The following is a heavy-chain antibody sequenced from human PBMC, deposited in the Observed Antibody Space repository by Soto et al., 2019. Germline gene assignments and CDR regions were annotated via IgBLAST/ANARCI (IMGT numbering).Heavy chain of an antibody. CDR1: GFTFSSYW. CDR3: ARNRDGVDY. J-gene: IGHJ4*02. V-gene: IGHV3-74*01. CDR2: ISTDGSIT. Sequence: EVQLVESGGGLVQPGGSLRLSCAASGFTFSSYWMHWVRQVPGKGLMWVSRISTDGSITNYADSVKGRFTSSRDNAKNRLYLQMNSLRVEDTAVYYCARNRDGVDYWGQGTLVTVSS.